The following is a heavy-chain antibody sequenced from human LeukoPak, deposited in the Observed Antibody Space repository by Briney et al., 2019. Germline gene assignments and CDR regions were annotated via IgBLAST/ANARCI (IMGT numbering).Heavy chain of an antibody. D-gene: IGHD2/OR15-2a*01. Sequence: PSETLSLTCAVSGVSISSGGYSWSWIRQPPGKGLEWIGYIYHSGSTYYNPSLKSRVTISVDRSKNQFSLKLSSVTAADTAVYYCARDIEINYFDYWGQGTLVTVSS. CDR1: GVSISSGGYS. V-gene: IGHV4-30-2*01. CDR2: IYHSGST. J-gene: IGHJ4*02. CDR3: ARDIEINYFDY.